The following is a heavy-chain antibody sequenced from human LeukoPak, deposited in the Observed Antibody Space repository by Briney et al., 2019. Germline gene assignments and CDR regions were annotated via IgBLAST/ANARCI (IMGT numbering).Heavy chain of an antibody. D-gene: IGHD3-10*01. CDR1: GFTFSSYD. Sequence: PGGSLRLSCAASGFTFSSYDMHWVRQATGKGLEWVSAIGTAGDTYYPGSVKGRFTISRENAKNSLYLQMNSLRAGDTAVYYCARSYGSGSYYNSYFDYWGQGTLVTVSS. V-gene: IGHV3-13*04. CDR3: ARSYGSGSYYNSYFDY. J-gene: IGHJ4*02. CDR2: IGTAGDT.